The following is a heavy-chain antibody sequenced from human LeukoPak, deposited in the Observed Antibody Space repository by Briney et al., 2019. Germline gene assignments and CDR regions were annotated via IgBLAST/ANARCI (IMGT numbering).Heavy chain of an antibody. J-gene: IGHJ5*02. CDR3: AREQRLASLAVAGTWNWFDP. CDR2: IYTSGST. CDR1: GGSISSYY. D-gene: IGHD6-19*01. Sequence: SETLSLTCTVSGGSISSYYWSWIRQPAGKGLEWIGRIYTSGSTNYNPSLKSRVTMSVDTSKNQFSLKLSSVTAADTAVYYCAREQRLASLAVAGTWNWFDPWGQGTLVTVSS. V-gene: IGHV4-4*07.